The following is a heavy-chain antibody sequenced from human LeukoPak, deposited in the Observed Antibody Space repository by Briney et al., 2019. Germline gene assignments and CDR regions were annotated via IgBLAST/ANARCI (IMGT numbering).Heavy chain of an antibody. Sequence: LETLSLTCAVYGGSSSGYYWSWIRQPPGKGLEWIGEINHSGSTNYNPSLKSRVTISVDTSKNQFSLKLSSVTAADTAVYYCARALGAVAGTDFDYWGQGTLVTVSS. CDR2: INHSGST. D-gene: IGHD6-19*01. V-gene: IGHV4-34*01. CDR3: ARALGAVAGTDFDY. CDR1: GGSSSGYY. J-gene: IGHJ4*02.